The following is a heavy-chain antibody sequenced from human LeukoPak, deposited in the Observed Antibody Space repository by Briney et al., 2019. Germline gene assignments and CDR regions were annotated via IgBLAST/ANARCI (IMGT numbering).Heavy chain of an antibody. CDR1: GFTFSSYW. D-gene: IGHD6-19*01. Sequence: PGGSLRLSCAASGFTFSSYWMSWVRQAPGKGLEWVANIKQDGSEKYYVDSVKGRFTISRDNAKNSLYLLMNSLRAEDTAVYYCARHIAVAGTGGDYWGQGTLVTVSS. V-gene: IGHV3-7*01. J-gene: IGHJ4*02. CDR3: ARHIAVAGTGGDY. CDR2: IKQDGSEK.